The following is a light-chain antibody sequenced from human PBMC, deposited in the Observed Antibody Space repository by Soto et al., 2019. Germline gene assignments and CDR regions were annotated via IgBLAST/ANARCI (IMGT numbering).Light chain of an antibody. J-gene: IGKJ1*01. Sequence: IVMTQSPATLSVSPGERATLSCRASQSVSSDLSWYQQKPGQAPRLLIYDASTRATGIPARFSGSGSGTEFTLTISSLQSVDFAVYYCQQYDNWPQTFGQGTKVDI. CDR2: DAS. CDR1: QSVSSD. V-gene: IGKV3-15*01. CDR3: QQYDNWPQT.